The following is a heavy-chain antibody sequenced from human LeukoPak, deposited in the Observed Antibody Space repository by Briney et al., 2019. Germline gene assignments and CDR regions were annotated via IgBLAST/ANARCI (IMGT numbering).Heavy chain of an antibody. V-gene: IGHV1-2*02. CDR3: ARVPHYYDSSGQIDY. Sequence: ASVKVSCKASGYTFTGYYMHWVRQAPGQGLEWMGWINPNSGGTNYAQKFQGRVTMTRDTSISTAYMELSRLRSDDTAVYYRARVPHYYDSSGQIDYWGQGTLVTVSS. CDR1: GYTFTGYY. J-gene: IGHJ4*02. D-gene: IGHD3-22*01. CDR2: INPNSGGT.